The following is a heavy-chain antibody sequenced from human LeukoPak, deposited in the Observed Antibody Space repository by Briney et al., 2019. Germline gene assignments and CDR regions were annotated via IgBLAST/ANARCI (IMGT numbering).Heavy chain of an antibody. CDR2: ISGSGGGT. CDR3: AKLHSSSWYNPTDY. J-gene: IGHJ4*02. V-gene: IGHV3-23*01. D-gene: IGHD6-13*01. Sequence: GGSLRLSCAASGFTFSSYDMTWVRQATGQGLEWIASISGSGGGTYYADSVKGRLTISRDNSNNTVYLQMNSLRAEDTAVYYCAKLHSSSWYNPTDYWGQGTLVTVSS. CDR1: GFTFSSYD.